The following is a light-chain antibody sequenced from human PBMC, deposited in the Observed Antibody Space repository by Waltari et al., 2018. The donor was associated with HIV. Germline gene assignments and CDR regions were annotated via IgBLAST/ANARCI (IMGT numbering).Light chain of an antibody. CDR2: AAS. Sequence: AIRMTQSPSSFSASTGDRVTITCRASQGISSYLAWYQQKPGKAPKLLIYAASTLQSGVPSRFSGSGSGTDFTLTISCLQSEDFATYYCQQHYSYPYSFGRGTKLEIK. CDR3: QQHYSYPYS. J-gene: IGKJ2*03. V-gene: IGKV1-8*01. CDR1: QGISSY.